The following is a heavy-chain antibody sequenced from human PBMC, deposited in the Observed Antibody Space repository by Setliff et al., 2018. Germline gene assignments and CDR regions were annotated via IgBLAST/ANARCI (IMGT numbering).Heavy chain of an antibody. Sequence: GSLRLSCVASGFTFSSHGMTWVRLAPGKGLEWVANIKQDGSDQYYVDSVKGRFTISRYNAKNSLYLQMNSLRADDKAVYYCARRRRIPYFENFFDNWGQGTLVTVSS. V-gene: IGHV3-7*03. D-gene: IGHD2-21*01. J-gene: IGHJ4*01. CDR2: IKQDGSDQ. CDR3: ARRRRIPYFENFFDN. CDR1: GFTFSSHG.